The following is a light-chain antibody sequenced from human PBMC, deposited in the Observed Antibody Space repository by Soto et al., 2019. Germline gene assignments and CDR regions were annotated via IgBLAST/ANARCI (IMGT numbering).Light chain of an antibody. CDR1: SSDVGSYNL. CDR2: EGS. V-gene: IGLV2-23*01. Sequence: QSALTQPASVSGSPGQSITISCTGTSSDVGSYNLVSWYQRHPGKAPKLMIYEGSKRPSGVSNRFSGSKSGNTASLTISGLQAEDEADYYCCSYAGSRVFGTGTKVTVL. J-gene: IGLJ1*01. CDR3: CSYAGSRV.